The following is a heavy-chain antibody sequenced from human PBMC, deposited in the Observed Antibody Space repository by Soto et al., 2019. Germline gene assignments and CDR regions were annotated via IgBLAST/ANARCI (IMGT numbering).Heavy chain of an antibody. Sequence: EVQLVESGGDFVKPGGSLRLSCAASGFTFSNAWMYWVRQAPGKGLEWVGRIKSKTDGETTDFAAPVKGRFTISRDDSKNTLYLQMNSLKTEDTAVYYCATVSRWSGGGCKQAIDYWGQGTLVTVSS. V-gene: IGHV3-15*01. CDR2: IKSKTDGETT. D-gene: IGHD2-15*01. J-gene: IGHJ4*02. CDR1: GFTFSNAW. CDR3: ATVSRWSGGGCKQAIDY.